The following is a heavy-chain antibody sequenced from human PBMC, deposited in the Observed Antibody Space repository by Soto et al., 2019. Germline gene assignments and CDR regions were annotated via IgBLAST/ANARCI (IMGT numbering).Heavy chain of an antibody. CDR1: GFTFDNYI. J-gene: IGHJ4*02. CDR3: ARDYSFAY. Sequence: EVQLVESGGGLVQPGGSLRLSCAASGFTFDNYIMNWVRQAPGRGLEWLTYIRTGGSTIYYADSVKGRFTISRDNAKNSLYLQMDSVRDGDTPVNYCARDYSFAYWGQGALVSVSS. D-gene: IGHD1-26*01. V-gene: IGHV3-48*02. CDR2: IRTGGSTI.